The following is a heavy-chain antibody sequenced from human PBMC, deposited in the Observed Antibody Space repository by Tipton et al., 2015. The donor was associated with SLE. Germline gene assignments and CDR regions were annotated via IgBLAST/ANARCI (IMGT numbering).Heavy chain of an antibody. CDR3: ARRVPGASSLRWLGP. J-gene: IGHJ5*02. Sequence: QLVQSGAEVEKPGASVKVSCKASGYTFSTYGITWVRQAPGQGLEYMGWINTYNGNTNYVQKFQDRVTMTTDTSTSTAYMGLRSLRSDDTAVYYCARRVPGASSLRWLGPWGQGTLVTVSS. CDR2: INTYNGNT. D-gene: IGHD2-2*01. CDR1: GYTFSTYG. V-gene: IGHV1-18*01.